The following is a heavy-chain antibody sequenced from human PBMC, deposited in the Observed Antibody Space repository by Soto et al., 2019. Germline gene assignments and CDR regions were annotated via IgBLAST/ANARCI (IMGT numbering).Heavy chain of an antibody. CDR1: GFSFSSYW. V-gene: IGHV3-7*01. CDR3: ATDRGSR. D-gene: IGHD3-10*01. J-gene: IGHJ4*02. Sequence: PGGSLRLSCAASGFSFSSYWMNWVRQAPGKGLEWVANIKYDVSDKYYVDSVKGRFTISRDDAKNSLYLQMNSLRAEDTAVYYCATDRGSRWGQGTLVTVSS. CDR2: IKYDVSDK.